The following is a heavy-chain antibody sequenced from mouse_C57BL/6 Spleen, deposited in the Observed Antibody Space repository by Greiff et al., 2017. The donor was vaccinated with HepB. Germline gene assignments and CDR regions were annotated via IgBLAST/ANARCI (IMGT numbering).Heavy chain of an antibody. CDR2: IYPKNGNT. V-gene: IGHV1-81*01. Sequence: QVQLQQSGAELARPGASVKLSCKASGYTFTSYGIRWVKQRTGQGLEWIGEIYPKNGNTYYNQKFKGKATLTSDKSSSTAFIELRTLPSEDSTVYFCARYGKGDYYAIDYWGQGTSVTVSS. CDR3: ARYGKGDYYAIDY. CDR1: GYTFTSYG. J-gene: IGHJ4*01. D-gene: IGHD2-1*01.